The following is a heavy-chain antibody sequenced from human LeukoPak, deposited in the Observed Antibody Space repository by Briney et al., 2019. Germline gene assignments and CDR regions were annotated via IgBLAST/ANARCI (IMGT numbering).Heavy chain of an antibody. CDR3: ARGRYDILTGYDDAFDI. Sequence: PSETLSLTCTVSGGSLSSGGYYWGWIRQHPGTGLEWLGYIYYSGSTYYNLSLKSRVSISVDTSKNQFSLKLSSVTAADTAVYYCARGRYDILTGYDDAFDIWGQGTMVTVSS. CDR2: IYYSGST. V-gene: IGHV4-31*03. J-gene: IGHJ3*02. D-gene: IGHD3-9*01. CDR1: GGSLSSGGYY.